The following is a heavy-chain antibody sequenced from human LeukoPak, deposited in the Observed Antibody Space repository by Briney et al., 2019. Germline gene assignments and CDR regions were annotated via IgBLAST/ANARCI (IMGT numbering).Heavy chain of an antibody. D-gene: IGHD3-10*01. CDR2: IIPIFGTA. CDR1: GGTFISYA. Sequence: SVKVSCKASGGTFISYAISWVRQAPGQGLEWMGGIIPIFGTANYAQKFQGRVTITTDESTSTAYMELSSLRSEDTAVYYCARGQGRNYYGSGSYYKEYFQHWGQGTLVTVSS. J-gene: IGHJ1*01. CDR3: ARGQGRNYYGSGSYYKEYFQH. V-gene: IGHV1-69*05.